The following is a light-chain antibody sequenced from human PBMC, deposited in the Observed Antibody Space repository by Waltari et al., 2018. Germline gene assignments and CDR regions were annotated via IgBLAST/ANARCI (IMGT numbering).Light chain of an antibody. V-gene: IGKV4-1*01. J-gene: IGKJ1*01. Sequence: DIVMTQSPDSLAVSLGERATINCKSSQSVLYSSNNKNYLACYQQIPGQPPRLLIYLASTRESGVPDLFSGSGSGTDFTLTISSLHAEDVALYYCQQYYSTPQAFGQGTKVEI. CDR3: QQYYSTPQA. CDR1: QSVLYSSNNKNY. CDR2: LAS.